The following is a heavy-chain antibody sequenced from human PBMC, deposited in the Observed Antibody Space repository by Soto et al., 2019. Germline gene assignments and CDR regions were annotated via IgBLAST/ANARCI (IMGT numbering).Heavy chain of an antibody. J-gene: IGHJ4*02. CDR1: GGSISSGGYS. CDR2: IYHSGST. CDR3: ASGPIGDYTDGFDY. V-gene: IGHV4-30-2*01. D-gene: IGHD4-17*01. Sequence: QLQLQESGSGLVKPSQTLSLTCAVSGGSISSGGYSWSWIRQPPGKGLEWIGYIYHSGSTYYNPSLKNRVTISVDRSKKQFPLKPSSVTAADTGVYFCASGPIGDYTDGFDYWGQGTLVTVSS.